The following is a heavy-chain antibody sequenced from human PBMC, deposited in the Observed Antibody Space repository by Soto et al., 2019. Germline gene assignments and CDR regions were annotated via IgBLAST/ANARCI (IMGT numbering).Heavy chain of an antibody. CDR1: GGSISSSSYY. Sequence: SETLSLTCTVSGGSISSSSYYWGWIRQPPGKGLEWIGSIYYSGSTYYNPPLKSRVTISVDTSKNQFSLKLSSVTAADTAVYYCARPYRYYDFWSGKDGWFDPWGQGTLVTVSS. V-gene: IGHV4-39*01. CDR3: ARPYRYYDFWSGKDGWFDP. J-gene: IGHJ5*02. CDR2: IYYSGST. D-gene: IGHD3-3*01.